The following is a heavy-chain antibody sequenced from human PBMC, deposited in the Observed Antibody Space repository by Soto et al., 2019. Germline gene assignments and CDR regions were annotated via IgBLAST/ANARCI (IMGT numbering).Heavy chain of an antibody. CDR2: MNPNSGNT. CDR1: GYTFTSYD. CDR3: ASTNCSSTSGDQNINWFDP. V-gene: IGHV1-8*01. D-gene: IGHD2-2*01. J-gene: IGHJ5*02. Sequence: ASVKVSCKASGYTFTSYDINWVRQATGQGLEWMGWMNPNSGNTGYAQKFQGRVTMTRNTSISTAYMELSSLRSEDTAVYYCASTNCSSTSGDQNINWFDPWGRETRVTVSS.